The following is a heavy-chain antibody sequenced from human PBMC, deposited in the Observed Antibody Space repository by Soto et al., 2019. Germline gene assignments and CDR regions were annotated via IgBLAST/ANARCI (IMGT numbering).Heavy chain of an antibody. J-gene: IGHJ5*02. CDR1: GGSISSSPYY. CDR3: VTGLNYFEA. V-gene: IGHV4-39*01. D-gene: IGHD1-1*01. Sequence: PSETLSLTCTVSGGSISSSPYYWGWIRQPPGRGLEWIGSIYYGGSIYYNPSLKSRVTISVDTSKNQFSLKLSSVTAADTAVYYCVTGLNYFEAWGRGTLVTVSS. CDR2: IYYGGSI.